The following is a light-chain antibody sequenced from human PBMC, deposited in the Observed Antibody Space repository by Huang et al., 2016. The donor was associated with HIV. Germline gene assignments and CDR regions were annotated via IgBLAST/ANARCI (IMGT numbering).Light chain of an antibody. Sequence: MVMTQSPDTLSVSPGERATLSCRASQSVAYHLAWYQQKAGQAPRLIIYGTSTRATGIPGRFSGSGSGTEFTLIISSLQSDDFGVYYCQQYDKWPPVTFGQGTKVEI. CDR2: GTS. V-gene: IGKV3-15*01. J-gene: IGKJ1*01. CDR1: QSVAYH. CDR3: QQYDKWPPVT.